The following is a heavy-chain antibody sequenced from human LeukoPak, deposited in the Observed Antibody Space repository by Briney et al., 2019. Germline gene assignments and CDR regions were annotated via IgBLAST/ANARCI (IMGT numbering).Heavy chain of an antibody. CDR3: ARHRGSSDHLWFGELFPTTPSYFDF. CDR2: IYYSGST. J-gene: IGHJ4*02. D-gene: IGHD3-10*01. V-gene: IGHV4-39*01. CDR1: GGSISSSSYY. Sequence: SETLSLTCTVSGGSISSSSYYWGWIRQPPGKGLEWIGSIYYSGSTYYNPSLKSRVTISVDTSKNQFSLKLSSVTAADTAVYYCARHRGSSDHLWFGELFPTTPSYFDFWGQGTLVTVSS.